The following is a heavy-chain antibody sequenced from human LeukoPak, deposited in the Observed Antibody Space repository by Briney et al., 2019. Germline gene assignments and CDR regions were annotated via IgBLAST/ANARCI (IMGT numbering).Heavy chain of an antibody. CDR2: ISYDGSDK. V-gene: IGHV3-30-3*01. D-gene: IGHD4-17*01. Sequence: TGGSLRLSCAASGFTFSDYAMHWVRQAPGKGLEWVAVISYDGSDKYYAGSVKGRFTISRDNSKNTLCLQMNSLRVEDTAVYYCARNGEELDYWGLGILVTVSS. J-gene: IGHJ4*02. CDR1: GFTFSDYA. CDR3: ARNGEELDY.